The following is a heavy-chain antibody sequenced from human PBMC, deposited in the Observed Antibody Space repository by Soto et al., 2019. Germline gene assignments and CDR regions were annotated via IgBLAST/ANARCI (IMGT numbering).Heavy chain of an antibody. V-gene: IGHV4-39*01. CDR2: IYYSGST. J-gene: IGHJ4*02. Sequence: SETLSLTCTVSGGSISSSSYYWGWIRQPPGKGLEWIGSIYYSGSTYYNPSLKSRVTISVDTSKNQFSLKLSSVTAADTAVYYCARRVEVAARIWGYYFDYWGQGTLVTVSS. CDR3: ARRVEVAARIWGYYFDY. D-gene: IGHD6-6*01. CDR1: GGSISSSSYY.